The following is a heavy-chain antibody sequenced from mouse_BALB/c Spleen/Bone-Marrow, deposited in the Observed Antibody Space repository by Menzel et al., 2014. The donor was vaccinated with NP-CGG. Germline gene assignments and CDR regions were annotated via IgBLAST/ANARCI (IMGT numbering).Heavy chain of an antibody. J-gene: IGHJ2*01. CDR2: IRSKSNNYAT. V-gene: IGHV10S3*01. CDR3: VRGGLTFDH. CDR1: GFTLNTNA. Sequence: EVHLVESGGGLVQPKGSLKLSCAASGFTLNTNAMNWVRQAPGKGLEWVARIRSKSNNYATYYADSVKDRFTISRDDSQSMLYLQMNNLKTEDTAIYYCVRGGLTFDHWGQGTTLTVSS. D-gene: IGHD4-1*01.